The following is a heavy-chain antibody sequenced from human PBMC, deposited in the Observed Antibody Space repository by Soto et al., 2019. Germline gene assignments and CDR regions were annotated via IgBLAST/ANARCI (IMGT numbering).Heavy chain of an antibody. Sequence: SETLSLTWTVSGGSISSYFWSWIRQPPGKGLEWIGYIYYSGSTNYNPSLKSRVTISVDTSKNQFSLKLSSVTAADTAVYYCARGSGPNDAFDIWGQGTMVTVSS. D-gene: IGHD2-15*01. CDR3: ARGSGPNDAFDI. J-gene: IGHJ3*02. CDR1: GGSISSYF. CDR2: IYYSGST. V-gene: IGHV4-59*01.